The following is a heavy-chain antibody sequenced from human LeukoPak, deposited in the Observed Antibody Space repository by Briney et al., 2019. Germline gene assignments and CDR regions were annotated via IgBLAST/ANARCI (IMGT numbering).Heavy chain of an antibody. J-gene: IGHJ2*01. D-gene: IGHD4-17*01. Sequence: SVKVSCKASVGTFSSYTISWVRQAPGQGLEWMGRIIPILGTANYAQKFQGRVTITADKSTSTAFMELSSLRSEDTAVYYCARTRDYGNWYFDLWGRGTLVTVSS. V-gene: IGHV1-69*08. CDR2: IIPILGTA. CDR3: ARTRDYGNWYFDL. CDR1: VGTFSSYT.